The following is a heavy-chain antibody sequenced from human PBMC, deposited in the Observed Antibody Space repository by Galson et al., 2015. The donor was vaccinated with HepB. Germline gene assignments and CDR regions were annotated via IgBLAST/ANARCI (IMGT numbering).Heavy chain of an antibody. CDR2: IIPIFGPA. Sequence: SCKASGGTFSNYVISWVRQAPGQGLEWMGGIIPIFGPANYAQKFQGRVTITADESTSTAYMELSSLRFEDTAVYYCARDGGLDSSSPNHGMDVWGQGTTVTVSS. D-gene: IGHD6-6*01. CDR3: ARDGGLDSSSPNHGMDV. CDR1: GGTFSNYV. J-gene: IGHJ6*02. V-gene: IGHV1-69*01.